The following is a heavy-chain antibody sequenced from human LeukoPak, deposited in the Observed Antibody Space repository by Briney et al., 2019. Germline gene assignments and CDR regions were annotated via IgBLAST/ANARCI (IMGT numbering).Heavy chain of an antibody. CDR3: AREGRWLHLDY. CDR2: IPNDGSKT. J-gene: IGHJ4*02. D-gene: IGHD5-24*01. V-gene: IGHV3-30-3*01. CDR1: GFSFSSYA. Sequence: PGGSLRLSCAASGFSFSSYAMHWVRQAPGKGLEWVAAIPNDGSKTYYADSVKGRFTISRDNSKNTLYLQMNSLRTEDTAVYYCAREGRWLHLDYWGQGTLVTVSS.